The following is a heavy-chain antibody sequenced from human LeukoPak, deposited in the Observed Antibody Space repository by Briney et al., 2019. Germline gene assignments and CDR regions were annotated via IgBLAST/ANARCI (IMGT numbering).Heavy chain of an antibody. Sequence: ASVKVSCKASGGTFSSYAISWVRQAPGQGLEWMGRIIPILGIANYAQKFQGRVTITTDESTSTAYMELSSLRSEDTAVYYCARGGETAHYYYYYYLDVWGKGTTVTVSS. J-gene: IGHJ6*03. CDR3: ARGGETAHYYYYYYLDV. CDR2: IIPILGIA. CDR1: GGTFSSYA. V-gene: IGHV1-69*04. D-gene: IGHD7-27*01.